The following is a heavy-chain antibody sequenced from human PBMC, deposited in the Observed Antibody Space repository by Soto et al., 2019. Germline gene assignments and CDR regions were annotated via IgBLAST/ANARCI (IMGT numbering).Heavy chain of an antibody. J-gene: IGHJ4*02. Sequence: SETLSLTCTVSSDSISSYYWSWIRQPPGKRLEWIGYISYSGSTDYNPSLKSRVTISGDTSKNQFSLKVSSVTAEDTAVYYCAAHDYGENWGQGTLVTVSS. V-gene: IGHV4-59*12. D-gene: IGHD4-17*01. CDR3: AAHDYGEN. CDR1: SDSISSYY. CDR2: ISYSGST.